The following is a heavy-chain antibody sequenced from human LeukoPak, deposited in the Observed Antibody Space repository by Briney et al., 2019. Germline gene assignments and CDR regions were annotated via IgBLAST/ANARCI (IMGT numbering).Heavy chain of an antibody. D-gene: IGHD3-3*01. J-gene: IGHJ4*02. V-gene: IGHV3-11*04. Sequence: GGSLRLSCAASGFTVSSNYMSWVRQAPGKGLEWISYISSSGSTIYYADSVKGRFTISRDNAKNSLYLQMNSLRAEDTAVYYCAGVLRFFDYWGQGTLVSVSS. CDR1: GFTVSSNY. CDR2: ISSSGSTI. CDR3: AGVLRFFDY.